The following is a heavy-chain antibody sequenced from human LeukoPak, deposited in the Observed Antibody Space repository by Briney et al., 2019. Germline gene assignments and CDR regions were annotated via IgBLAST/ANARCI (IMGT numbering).Heavy chain of an antibody. Sequence: GGSLRLSCVASGFTFSGYWMAWVRQVPGKRLEWVADIKQDGTKKFYVDSVKGRFTISRDNAKNSLYLQMNSLTAEDTAVYYCAKDRGWLQFDYWGQGTLVSVS. CDR1: GFTFSGYW. J-gene: IGHJ4*02. D-gene: IGHD5-24*01. CDR2: IKQDGTKK. CDR3: AKDRGWLQFDY. V-gene: IGHV3-7*03.